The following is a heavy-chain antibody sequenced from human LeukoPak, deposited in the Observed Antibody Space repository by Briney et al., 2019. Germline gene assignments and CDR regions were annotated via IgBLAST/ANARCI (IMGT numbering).Heavy chain of an antibody. CDR1: GFTFSSYS. J-gene: IGHJ4*02. Sequence: SGGSLRLSCAASGFTFSSYSMSWVRQAPGKGLEWVSYISSSSSTIYYADSVKGRFTISRDNAKNSLYLQMNSLRDEDTAVYYCARDPYAVGATTYFDYWGQGTPVTVSS. D-gene: IGHD1-26*01. V-gene: IGHV3-48*02. CDR3: ARDPYAVGATTYFDY. CDR2: ISSSSSTI.